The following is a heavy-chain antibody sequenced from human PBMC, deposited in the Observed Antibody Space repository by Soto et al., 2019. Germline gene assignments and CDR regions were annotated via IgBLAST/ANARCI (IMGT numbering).Heavy chain of an antibody. D-gene: IGHD6-13*01. CDR2: IKSDGSDK. CDR1: GFTFSNYW. Sequence: GSLRLACAASGFTFSNYWMSWVRQAPGMGLEWVANIKSDGSDKYYVDSVKGRFTISRDNTKNSLSLQMNSLRAEDTAVYYCARDRYSSSLFDFWGQGTMVTVSS. V-gene: IGHV3-7*03. J-gene: IGHJ3*01. CDR3: ARDRYSSSLFDF.